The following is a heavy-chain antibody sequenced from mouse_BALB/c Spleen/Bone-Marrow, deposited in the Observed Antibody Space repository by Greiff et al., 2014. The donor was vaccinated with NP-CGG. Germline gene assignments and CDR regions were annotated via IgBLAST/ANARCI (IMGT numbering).Heavy chain of an antibody. D-gene: IGHD2-14*01. V-gene: IGHV1S135*01. CDR1: GYSFTGYS. Sequence: LVESGPELEKPGASVKISCEASGYSFTGYSLNWVKLSHGKSLEWIGKIDPYYGDTGYNQKFKDKATLTVDKSSTTAYMHLKSLTSEDSAVYYCARGGYDVGTFAYWGQGTLVTVSA. CDR3: ARGGYDVGTFAY. J-gene: IGHJ3*01. CDR2: IDPYYGDT.